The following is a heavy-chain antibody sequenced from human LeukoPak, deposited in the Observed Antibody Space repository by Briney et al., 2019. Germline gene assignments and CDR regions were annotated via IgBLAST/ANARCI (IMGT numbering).Heavy chain of an antibody. D-gene: IGHD2-15*01. CDR2: ISAYNGNT. CDR3: ARVVILYREGVYYYYMDV. Sequence: ASVKVSCKASGYTFTSYGISWVRQAPGQGLEWMGWISAYNGNTNYAQKLQGRVTMTTDTSTSTAYMELRSLRSDDTAVYYCARVVILYREGVYYYYMDVWGKGTTVTISS. CDR1: GYTFTSYG. J-gene: IGHJ6*03. V-gene: IGHV1-18*01.